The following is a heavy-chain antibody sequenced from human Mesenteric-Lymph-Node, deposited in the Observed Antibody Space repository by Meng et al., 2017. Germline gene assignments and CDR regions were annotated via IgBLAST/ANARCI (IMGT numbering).Heavy chain of an antibody. J-gene: IGHJ4*02. V-gene: IGHV4-30-4*01. CDR1: GGSISSADYY. CDR2: IYYSGST. D-gene: IGHD4-17*01. CDR3: ARGPTTYFDY. Sequence: VTLTQSGPGLVKPSQTLSLTCSVSGGSISSADYYWSWIRQSPGKGLEWIGYIYYSGSTYYNPSLKSRVTISVDTSKNQFSLKLSSVTAADTAVYYCARGPTTYFDYWGQGTLVTVSS.